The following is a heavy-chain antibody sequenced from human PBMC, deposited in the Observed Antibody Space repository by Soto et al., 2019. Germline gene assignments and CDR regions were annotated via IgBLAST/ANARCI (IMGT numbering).Heavy chain of an antibody. CDR2: INSDGSST. CDR3: AGTGAPTYEYFYMDV. CDR1: GFTFSSYW. Sequence: GGSLRLSCAASGFTFSSYWMHWVRQAPGKGLVWVSRINSDGSSTSYADSVKGRFTISRDNAKNTLYLQMNSLRAEDTAVYFCAGTGAPTYEYFYMDVWGKGTPVTVSS. D-gene: IGHD7-27*01. J-gene: IGHJ6*03. V-gene: IGHV3-74*01.